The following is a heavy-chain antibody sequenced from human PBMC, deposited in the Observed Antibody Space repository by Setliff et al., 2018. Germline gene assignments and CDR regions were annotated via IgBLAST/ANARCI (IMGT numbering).Heavy chain of an antibody. D-gene: IGHD6-19*01. CDR2: NSA. Sequence: ASVKVSCKTSGYTFTNYGINWVRQAPGQGLEWMGWNSAYAQKFQGRVTMTTDTPTSTAYMELSTLTSDDTAVYFCARATRDSGGWYYEYNWFDPWGQGTLVTVSS. CDR3: ARATRDSGGWYYEYNWFDP. CDR1: GYTFTNYG. V-gene: IGHV1-18*01. J-gene: IGHJ5*02.